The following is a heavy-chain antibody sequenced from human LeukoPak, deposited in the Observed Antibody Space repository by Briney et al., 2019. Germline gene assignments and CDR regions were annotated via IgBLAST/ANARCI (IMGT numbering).Heavy chain of an antibody. J-gene: IGHJ6*02. V-gene: IGHV1-69*13. CDR2: ILPSFGAT. Sequence: SVKVSCKASGGTFVSYAISWVRQAPGQGLEWMGGILPSFGATKYSQKFQDRVTITADVSTTTVYMDLTSLSSEDTALYYCARRLNTMVRGITTATDFFSYAMDVWGQGTAVTVSS. CDR3: ARRLNTMVRGITTATDFFSYAMDV. D-gene: IGHD3-10*01. CDR1: GGTFVSYA.